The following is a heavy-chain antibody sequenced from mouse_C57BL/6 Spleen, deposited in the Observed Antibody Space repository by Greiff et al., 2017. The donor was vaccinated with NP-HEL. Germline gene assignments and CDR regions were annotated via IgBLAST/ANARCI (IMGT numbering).Heavy chain of an antibody. V-gene: IGHV1-59*01. D-gene: IGHD2-5*01. CDR2: IDPSDSYT. CDR1: GYTFTSYW. J-gene: IGHJ1*03. Sequence: QVQLQQPGAELVRPGTSVKLSCKASGYTFTSYWMHWVKQRPGQGLEWIGVIDPSDSYTNYNQKFKGKATLTVDTSSSTAYMQLSSLTSEDSAVDYCARGYSNPGYYDVWGTGTTVTVSS. CDR3: ARGYSNPGYYDV.